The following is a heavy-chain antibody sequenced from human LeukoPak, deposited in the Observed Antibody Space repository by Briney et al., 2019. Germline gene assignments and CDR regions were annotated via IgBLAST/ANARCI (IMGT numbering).Heavy chain of an antibody. CDR2: IYPGDSDT. V-gene: IGHV5-51*01. D-gene: IGHD3-9*01. CDR3: ARVGGYDILTGYYTSSPFDY. J-gene: IGHJ4*02. Sequence: GESLKISCKGSEYSFTSYWIGWVSQMPGKGLEWMGIIYPGDSDTRYSPSFQGQVTISADKSISTAYLQWSSLKASDIAMYYCARVGGYDILTGYYTSSPFDYWGQGTLVTVSS. CDR1: EYSFTSYW.